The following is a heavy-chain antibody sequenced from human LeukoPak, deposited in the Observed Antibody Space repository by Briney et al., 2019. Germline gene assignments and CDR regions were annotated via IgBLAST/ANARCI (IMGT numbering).Heavy chain of an antibody. V-gene: IGHV4-61*03. CDR3: ARGHFGVVIIPDYFDY. Sequence: SETLSLTCTVSGGSVSSDAYYWSWIRQPPGKGLEWIGYIYNSGSANYNPSLKSRVTISVDTSKNHFSLKLSSVTAADTAVYYCARGHFGVVIIPDYFDYWGQGTLVTVSS. J-gene: IGHJ4*02. CDR1: GGSVSSDAYY. CDR2: IYNSGSA. D-gene: IGHD3-3*01.